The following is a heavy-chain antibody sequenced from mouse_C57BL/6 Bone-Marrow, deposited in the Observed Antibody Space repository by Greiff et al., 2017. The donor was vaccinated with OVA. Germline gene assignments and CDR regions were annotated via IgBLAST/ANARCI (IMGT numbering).Heavy chain of an antibody. V-gene: IGHV1-4*01. CDR2: INPSSGYT. CDR1: GYTFTSYT. CDR3: AREGDYGSSFAWFAY. J-gene: IGHJ3*01. D-gene: IGHD1-1*01. Sequence: VKLQQSGAELARPGASVKMSCKASGYTFTSYTMHWVKQRPGQGLEWIGYINPSSGYTKYNQKFKDKATLTADKSSSTAYMQLSSLTSEDSAVYYCAREGDYGSSFAWFAYWGQGTLVTVSA.